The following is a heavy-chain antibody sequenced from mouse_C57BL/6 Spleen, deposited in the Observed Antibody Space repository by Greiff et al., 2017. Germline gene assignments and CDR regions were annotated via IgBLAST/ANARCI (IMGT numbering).Heavy chain of an antibody. J-gene: IGHJ3*01. CDR3: ARDSTAQATWFAY. Sequence: QVQLQQPGAELVMPGASVKLSCKASGYTFTSYWMHWVKQRPGQGLEWIREIDPSDSYTKYKQKFKGKSTLTVDKSSSTAYMQLSSLTYEDSAVYYCARDSTAQATWFAYWGQGTLVTVSA. CDR1: GYTFTSYW. CDR2: IDPSDSYT. D-gene: IGHD3-2*02. V-gene: IGHV1-69*01.